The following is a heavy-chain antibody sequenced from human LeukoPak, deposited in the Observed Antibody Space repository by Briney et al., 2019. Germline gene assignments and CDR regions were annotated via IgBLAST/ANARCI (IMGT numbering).Heavy chain of an antibody. CDR3: ARGSSDSSGWYNWFDP. D-gene: IGHD6-19*01. V-gene: IGHV4-34*01. CDR2: INHSGST. J-gene: IGHJ5*02. Sequence: TSETLSLTCAVYGGSFSGYYWSWIRQPPGKGLEWIGEINHSGSTNYNPSLKSRVTISVDTSKNQFSLKLSSVTAADTAVYYCARGSSDSSGWYNWFDPWGQGTLVTVSS. CDR1: GGSFSGYY.